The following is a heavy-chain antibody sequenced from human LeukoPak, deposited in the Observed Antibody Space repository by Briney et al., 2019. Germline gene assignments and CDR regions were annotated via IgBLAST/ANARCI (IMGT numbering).Heavy chain of an antibody. Sequence: GGSLRLSCAASGFTFSDHYMDWVRQAPGKGLEWVGRTRNKANSYTTEYAASVKGRFTISRDDSKNSLYLQMNSLKTEDTAVYYCARVGSRWYSDYWGQGTLVTASS. V-gene: IGHV3-72*01. CDR3: ARVGSRWYSDY. J-gene: IGHJ4*02. D-gene: IGHD6-13*01. CDR1: GFTFSDHY. CDR2: TRNKANSYTT.